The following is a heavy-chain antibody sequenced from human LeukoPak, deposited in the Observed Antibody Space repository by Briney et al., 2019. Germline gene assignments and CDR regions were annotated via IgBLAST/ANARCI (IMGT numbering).Heavy chain of an antibody. Sequence: SETLSLTCTVSGGSISNYFWSWIRQPPGKGLEWIGYIYYSGSTNYNPSLKSRVTISVDTSKNQFSLNLSSVTAADMAVYYCARRRDAFDIWGQGTMVTVSS. CDR1: GGSISNYF. CDR2: IYYSGST. J-gene: IGHJ3*02. V-gene: IGHV4-59*08. CDR3: ARRRDAFDI.